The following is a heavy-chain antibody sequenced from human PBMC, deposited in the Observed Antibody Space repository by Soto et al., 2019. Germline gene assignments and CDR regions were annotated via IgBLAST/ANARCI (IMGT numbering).Heavy chain of an antibody. J-gene: IGHJ4*02. CDR1: GFTFSSYA. V-gene: IGHV3-23*01. D-gene: IGHD6-13*01. CDR2: IGSHAGGT. Sequence: GGSLRLSCAASGFTFSSYAMSWVRQAPGKGLEWVSSIGSHAGGTYYADSVKGRFAISRDNSKNMLYLQMNSLRVEDTAVYYCAGLDYSSSRYWGRGTLVTVSS. CDR3: AGLDYSSSRY.